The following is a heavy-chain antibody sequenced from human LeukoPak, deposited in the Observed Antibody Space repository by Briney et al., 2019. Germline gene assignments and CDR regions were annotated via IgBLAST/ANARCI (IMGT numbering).Heavy chain of an antibody. CDR2: ITGSGGGT. J-gene: IGHJ6*02. V-gene: IGHV3-23*01. Sequence: GGSLRLSCAASGFTFSGHAMGWVRQAPGKGLEWVSSITGSGGGTYYGDSVKGRFTISRDNSMNTLFLQMSSLRAEDTAVYYCAKDGGGSLEWLPPMDVWGQGTTVTVSS. CDR3: AKDGGGSLEWLPPMDV. CDR1: GFTFSGHA. D-gene: IGHD3-3*01.